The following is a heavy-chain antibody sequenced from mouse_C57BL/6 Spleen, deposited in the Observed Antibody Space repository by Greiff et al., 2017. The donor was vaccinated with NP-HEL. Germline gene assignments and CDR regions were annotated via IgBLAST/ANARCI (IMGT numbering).Heavy chain of an antibody. V-gene: IGHV1-64*01. Sequence: VQLQQSGAELVKPGASVKLSCKASGYTFTSYWMHWVKQRPGQGLEWIGMIHPNSGSTNYNEKFKSKATLTVDKSSSTAYMQLSSLTSEDSAVYYCARYYYGTPGDYWGQGTSVTVSS. D-gene: IGHD1-1*01. CDR3: ARYYYGTPGDY. J-gene: IGHJ4*01. CDR2: IHPNSGST. CDR1: GYTFTSYW.